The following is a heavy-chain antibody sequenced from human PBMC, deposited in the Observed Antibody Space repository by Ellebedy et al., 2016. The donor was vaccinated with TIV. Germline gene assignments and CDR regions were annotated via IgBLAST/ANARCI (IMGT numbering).Heavy chain of an antibody. D-gene: IGHD6-19*01. CDR3: ARGQAVAGNHFDY. J-gene: IGHJ4*02. CDR1: GFSFSDYY. V-gene: IGHV3-11*06. CDR2: ISSSGSDT. Sequence: PGGSLRLSCAASGFSFSDYYMSWIRQVPGTGLEWLSYISSSGSDTNYAESVKGRFTISRDNAKNSLYLEMNSLKVEDTAVYYCARGQAVAGNHFDYWGQGTLVTVSS.